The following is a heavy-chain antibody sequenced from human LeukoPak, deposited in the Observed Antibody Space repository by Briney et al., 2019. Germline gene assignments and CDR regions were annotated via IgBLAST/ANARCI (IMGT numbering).Heavy chain of an antibody. D-gene: IGHD1-7*01. CDR1: GFTFSSYS. V-gene: IGHV3-48*04. CDR2: IRSSGSTI. J-gene: IGHJ4*02. Sequence: GGSLRLSCAASGFTFSSYSMNWVRRAPGKGLEWLSYIRSSGSTIYYADSVKGRFTISRDNAKNSLYLQMNSLRAEDTALYYCVRMNYVSSGWGAPFDHWGQGTLVTVSS. CDR3: VRMNYVSSGWGAPFDH.